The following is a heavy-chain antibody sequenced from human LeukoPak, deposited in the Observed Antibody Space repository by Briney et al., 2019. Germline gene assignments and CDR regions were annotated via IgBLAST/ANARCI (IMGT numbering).Heavy chain of an antibody. J-gene: IGHJ4*02. D-gene: IGHD4-17*01. CDR2: IYYSGST. Sequence: PSETLSLTCTVSGGSISSSSYYWGWIRQPPGKGLEWIGSIYYSGSTYYNPSLKSRVTISVDTSKNQFSLKLSSVTAADTAVYHCARGDYVDPEFDYWGQGTLVTVSS. V-gene: IGHV4-39*01. CDR3: ARGDYVDPEFDY. CDR1: GGSISSSSYY.